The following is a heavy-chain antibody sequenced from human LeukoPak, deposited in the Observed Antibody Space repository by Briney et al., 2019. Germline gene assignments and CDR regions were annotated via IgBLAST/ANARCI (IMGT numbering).Heavy chain of an antibody. CDR3: ASGTVGNYALDY. D-gene: IGHD1-7*01. Sequence: GSLTLSCAASGLTFSGYNMNWVRQAPGKGLEWVSSIGTSSNNIYYTDSVKGRFTISRDNAKNSLYLQVDSLRVEDTAVYFCASGTVGNYALDYWGQGTLVTVSS. CDR1: GLTFSGYN. V-gene: IGHV3-21*01. CDR2: IGTSSNNI. J-gene: IGHJ4*02.